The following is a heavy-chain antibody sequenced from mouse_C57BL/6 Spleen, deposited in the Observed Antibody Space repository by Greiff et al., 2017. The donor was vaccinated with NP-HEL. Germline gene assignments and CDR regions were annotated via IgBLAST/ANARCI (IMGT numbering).Heavy chain of an antibody. CDR2: INPNNGGT. J-gene: IGHJ1*03. CDR1: GYTFTDYN. Sequence: VQLQQSGPELVKPGASVKMSCKASGYTFTDYNMHWVKQSHGKSLEWIGYINPNNGGTSYNQKFKGKATLTVNKSSSTAYMELRSLTSEDSAVYYCARAPLYGSSSYWYFDVWGTGTTVTVSS. D-gene: IGHD1-1*01. V-gene: IGHV1-22*01. CDR3: ARAPLYGSSSYWYFDV.